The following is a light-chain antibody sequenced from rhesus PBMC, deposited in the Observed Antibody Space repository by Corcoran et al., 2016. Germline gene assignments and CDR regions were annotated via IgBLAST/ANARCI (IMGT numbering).Light chain of an antibody. CDR2: WAS. CDR3: QQYYTTPWT. CDR1: QSLLYSSNNKNY. Sequence: DIVMTQSPDSLVVSLGERVTINCKSSQSLLYSSNNKNYLAWYQQKPGQAPKLLIYWASTRESGVPNRFSGSGSGTDFTLTIRGLQAEDVAVYYCQQYYTTPWTFGQGTKVEIK. V-gene: IGKV4-1*01. J-gene: IGKJ1*01.